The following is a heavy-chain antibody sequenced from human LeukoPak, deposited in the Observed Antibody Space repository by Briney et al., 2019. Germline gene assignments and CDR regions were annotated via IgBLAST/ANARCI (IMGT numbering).Heavy chain of an antibody. J-gene: IGHJ4*02. CDR3: ARDGAAVMFPKHFDY. CDR2: ISSSSSYI. V-gene: IGHV3-21*01. D-gene: IGHD2-2*01. Sequence: GGSLRPSCAASGFTFSNYSMNWVRQAPGKGLEWVSSISSSSSYIYYADSVKGRFTISRDNAKNSLYLQMNSLRAEDTAVYYCARDGAAVMFPKHFDYWGQGTLVTVSS. CDR1: GFTFSNYS.